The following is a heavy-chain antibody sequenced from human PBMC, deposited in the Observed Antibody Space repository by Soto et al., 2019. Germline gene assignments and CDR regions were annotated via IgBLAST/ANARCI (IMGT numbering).Heavy chain of an antibody. D-gene: IGHD3-3*01. V-gene: IGHV3-23*01. CDR1: GFAFSTYA. CDR3: AKETRIIILGVLVPQDDYSYGMDV. Sequence: EVQLLESGGGLAQPGGSLRLSCVASGFAFSTYAMSWVRQAPGQGLEWVSGISDSGSVTYYADSVMGRFTVSRDNDNNTLYLEMNSLRADDTAKYYCAKETRIIILGVLVPQDDYSYGMDVWGQGTTVTVAS. J-gene: IGHJ6*02. CDR2: ISDSGSVT.